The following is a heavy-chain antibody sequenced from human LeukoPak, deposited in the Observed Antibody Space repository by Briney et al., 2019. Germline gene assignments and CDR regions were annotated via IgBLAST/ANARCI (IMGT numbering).Heavy chain of an antibody. Sequence: SETLSLTCAVYGGSFSGYYWXXXRQPPGKGLXXXXXXXXXXXTNYNPSLKSRXTISVDTSKNQFSLKLSSVTAADTAVYYCAXSCTYHRSYSGRIREEGYYFDYWGQGTLVTVSS. CDR3: AXSCTYHRSYSGRIREEGYYFDY. D-gene: IGHD1-26*01. V-gene: IGHV4-34*01. CDR1: GGSFSGYY. CDR2: XXXXXXT. J-gene: IGHJ4*02.